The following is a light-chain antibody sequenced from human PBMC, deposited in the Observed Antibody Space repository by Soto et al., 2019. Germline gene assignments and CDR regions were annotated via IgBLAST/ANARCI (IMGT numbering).Light chain of an antibody. V-gene: IGKV1-5*01. CDR1: QSLNND. Sequence: DIQMTQSPSTLSASVGDRVTIACLASQSLNNDLAWYQQKPGKAPNLLIYDASTLERGVPSRFSGTGSGTEFTLAINSLQPDDFATYYCQQYHRSSITFGQGTRLETK. J-gene: IGKJ5*01. CDR3: QQYHRSSIT. CDR2: DAS.